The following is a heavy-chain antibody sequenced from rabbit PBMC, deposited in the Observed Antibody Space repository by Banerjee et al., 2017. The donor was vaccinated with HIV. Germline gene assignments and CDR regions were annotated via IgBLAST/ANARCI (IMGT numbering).Heavy chain of an antibody. V-gene: IGHV1S7*01. Sequence: QLKETGGGLVQPGGSLTLSCTASGFDFSSYYMNWVRQAPGKGLEWIGYIDPFFGSRYYASWVNGRFTISSDNTQNMVYLQLNSLTVADTATYFCARDIYAHTSGYGPLFVLWGQGTLVTVS. CDR3: ARDIYAHTSGYGPLFVL. D-gene: IGHD1-1*01. CDR1: GFDFSSYY. J-gene: IGHJ3*01. CDR2: IDPFFGSR.